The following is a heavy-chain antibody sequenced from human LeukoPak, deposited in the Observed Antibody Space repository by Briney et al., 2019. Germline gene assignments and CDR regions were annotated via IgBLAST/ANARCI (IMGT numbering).Heavy chain of an antibody. CDR1: GFTFDDYA. CDR3: GKGGGGDSGYDSEWFDY. J-gene: IGHJ4*02. CDR2: ISWNSGSI. V-gene: IGHV3-9*01. D-gene: IGHD5-12*01. Sequence: TGGSLRLSCAASGFTFDDYAMHWVRQAPGKGLEWVSGISWNSGSIGYADSVKGRFTISRDNAKNSLHLQMNSLRAEDTALYYWGKGGGGDSGYDSEWFDYWGQGTLVTVS.